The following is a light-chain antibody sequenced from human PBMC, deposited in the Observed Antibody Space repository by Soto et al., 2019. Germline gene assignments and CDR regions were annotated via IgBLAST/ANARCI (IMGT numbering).Light chain of an antibody. CDR3: QQSYRART. CDR1: QTITSY. V-gene: IGKV1-39*01. J-gene: IGKJ1*01. Sequence: DIQMTQSPSSLSASVGDRVTITCRASQTITSYLNWYQQKPGKAPQLLIYAASSLQGGVPSRFSGSGSGTDFTLTISSLQPEDFATYYCQQSYRARTFGQGTKVDIK. CDR2: AAS.